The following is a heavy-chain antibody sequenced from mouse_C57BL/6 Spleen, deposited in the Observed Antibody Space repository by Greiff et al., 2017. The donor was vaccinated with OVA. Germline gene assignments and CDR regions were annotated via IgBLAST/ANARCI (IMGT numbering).Heavy chain of an antibody. CDR2: INPNNGGT. CDR3: ASPHYYGSSWGFAY. CDR1: GYTFTDYN. J-gene: IGHJ3*01. V-gene: IGHV1-22*01. Sequence: EVQLQQSGPELVKPGASVKMSCKASGYTFTDYNMHWVKQSHGKSLEWIGYINPNNGGTSYNQKFKGKATLTVNKSSSTAYMELRSLTSEDSAVYYCASPHYYGSSWGFAYWGQGTLVTVSA. D-gene: IGHD1-1*01.